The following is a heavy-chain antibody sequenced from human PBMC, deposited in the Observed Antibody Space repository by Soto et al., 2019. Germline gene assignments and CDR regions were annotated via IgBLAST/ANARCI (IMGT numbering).Heavy chain of an antibody. CDR3: ADGRNWNHGNNWFDP. V-gene: IGHV3-30*03. CDR2: ISYDGSNK. D-gene: IGHD1-1*01. J-gene: IGHJ5*02. CDR1: GFTFSSYG. Sequence: GGSLRLSCAASGFTFSSYGMHWVRQAPGKGLEWVAVISYDGSNKYYADSVKGRFTISRDNSKNTLYLQMNSLRAEDTAVYYCADGRNWNHGNNWFDPWGQGTLVTVSS.